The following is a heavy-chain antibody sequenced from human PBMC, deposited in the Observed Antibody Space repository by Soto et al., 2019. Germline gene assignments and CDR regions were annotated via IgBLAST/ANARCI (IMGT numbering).Heavy chain of an antibody. Sequence: ASVKVSCKASGCTFSSYTISWVRQAPGQGLEWMGRIIPILGIANYAQKFQGRVTITADKSTSTAYMELSSLRSEDTAVYYCARIPSGSYSFDYWGQGTLVTVSS. D-gene: IGHD1-26*01. CDR2: IIPILGIA. V-gene: IGHV1-69*02. CDR3: ARIPSGSYSFDY. CDR1: GCTFSSYT. J-gene: IGHJ4*02.